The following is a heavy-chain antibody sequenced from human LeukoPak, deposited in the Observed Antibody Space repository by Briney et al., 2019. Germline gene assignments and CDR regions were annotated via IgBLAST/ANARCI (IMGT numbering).Heavy chain of an antibody. CDR1: GFTFSDYY. CDR3: ARYGDDGSGSPNFDY. J-gene: IGHJ4*02. CDR2: ISSSSSHT. D-gene: IGHD3-10*01. Sequence: EGSLRLSCAASGFTFSDYYMNWIRQAPGKGLEWVSYISSSSSHTKYADSVKGRFTISRDNAKNSLYLQMNSLRDEDTAVYYCARYGDDGSGSPNFDYWGQGTLVTVSS. V-gene: IGHV3-11*06.